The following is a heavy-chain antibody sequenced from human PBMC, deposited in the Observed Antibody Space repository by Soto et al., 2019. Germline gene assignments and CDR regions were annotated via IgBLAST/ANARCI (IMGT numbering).Heavy chain of an antibody. CDR3: AKDRDGAAAGPTKFYGMDV. D-gene: IGHD6-13*01. Sequence: GGSLRLSCAASGFTFSSYAISWVRRAPGKGLEWVSLISGSGDSTYYADSVRGRFTISRDNSKNTLYLQMNSLRAEDKAVYYCAKDRDGAAAGPTKFYGMDVWGKGTTVTVSS. CDR1: GFTFSSYA. V-gene: IGHV3-23*01. J-gene: IGHJ6*04. CDR2: ISGSGDST.